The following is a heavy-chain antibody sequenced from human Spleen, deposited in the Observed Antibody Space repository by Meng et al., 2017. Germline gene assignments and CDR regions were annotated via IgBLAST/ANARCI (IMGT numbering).Heavy chain of an antibody. CDR3: SRAKYHYGPSD. CDR1: GFTFSSYA. D-gene: IGHD3-10*01. V-gene: IGHV3-23*01. J-gene: IGHJ4*02. Sequence: GESLKISCAASGFTFSSYAMSWVRQAPGKGLEWVSAISGSGGSTYYADSVKGRFTISRDNSKNTLYVQMDSLRVEDTAVYYCSRAKYHYGPSDWGQGTLVTVSS. CDR2: ISGSGGST.